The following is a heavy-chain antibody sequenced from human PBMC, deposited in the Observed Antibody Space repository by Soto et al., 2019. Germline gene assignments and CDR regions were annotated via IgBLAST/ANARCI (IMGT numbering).Heavy chain of an antibody. J-gene: IGHJ4*02. Sequence: PGGSLRLSCAASGFTFSSYSMNWVRQAPGKGLEWVSSISSSSSYIYYADSVKGRFTISRDNAKNSLYLQMNSLRAEDTAVYYCARVGDTAMDSAYYFDYWGQGTLVTVS. CDR2: ISSSSSYI. CDR1: GFTFSSYS. V-gene: IGHV3-21*01. D-gene: IGHD5-18*01. CDR3: ARVGDTAMDSAYYFDY.